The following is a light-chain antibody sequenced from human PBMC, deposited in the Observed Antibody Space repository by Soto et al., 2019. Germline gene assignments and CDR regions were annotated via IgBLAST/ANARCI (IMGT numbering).Light chain of an antibody. CDR3: LQDYNYPPP. Sequence: IQMTQSPSSQSASVGDRVTITCRASQAIRNDLGWYQQKPGKAPKLLIYAASSLQSGVPSRFSGSGSGTNFTLTLSSLQAEDFATYYCLQDYNYPPPFGQGTRLEIK. V-gene: IGKV1-6*02. J-gene: IGKJ5*01. CDR2: AAS. CDR1: QAIRND.